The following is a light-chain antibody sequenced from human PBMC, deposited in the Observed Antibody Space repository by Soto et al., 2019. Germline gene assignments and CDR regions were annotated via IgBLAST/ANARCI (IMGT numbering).Light chain of an antibody. V-gene: IGKV3-20*01. CDR3: QQYNNWPET. CDR2: GAS. CDR1: QSVRSSY. J-gene: IGKJ1*01. Sequence: EIVLTQSPGTLSLSPGERATLSCRASQSVRSSYLAWYQQKPGQAPRLLIYGASSRATGIPDRFSGSGSGTDFTLTISRLEPEDFAVYYCQQYNNWPETFGQGTKVEIK.